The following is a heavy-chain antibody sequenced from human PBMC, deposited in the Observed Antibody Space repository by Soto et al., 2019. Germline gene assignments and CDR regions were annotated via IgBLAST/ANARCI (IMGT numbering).Heavy chain of an antibody. J-gene: IGHJ4*02. CDR3: AKDIVLMVYAIKGTFDY. Sequence: PGGSLRLSCAASGFTFSSYAMSWVRQAPGKGLEWVSAISGSGGSTYYADSVKGRFTISRDNSKNTLYLQMNSLRAEDTAVYYCAKDIVLMVYAIKGTFDYWGQGTLVTVSS. V-gene: IGHV3-23*01. CDR1: GFTFSSYA. CDR2: ISGSGGST. D-gene: IGHD2-8*01.